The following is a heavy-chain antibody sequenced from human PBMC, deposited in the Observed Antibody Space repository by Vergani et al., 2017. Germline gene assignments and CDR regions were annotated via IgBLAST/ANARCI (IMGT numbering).Heavy chain of an antibody. CDR1: GFTFSSYS. CDR3: ARDPYCGGDCYSHLDY. V-gene: IGHV3-21*01. CDR2: ISSSSSYI. Sequence: EVQLVESGGGLVKPGGSLRLSCAASGFTFSSYSTNWVRQAPGKGLEWVTSISSSSSYIYYADSVKGRFTISRDNATNSLYLQRNSLRAEDTAVYYCARDPYCGGDCYSHLDYWGQGTLVTVSS. D-gene: IGHD2-21*01. J-gene: IGHJ4*02.